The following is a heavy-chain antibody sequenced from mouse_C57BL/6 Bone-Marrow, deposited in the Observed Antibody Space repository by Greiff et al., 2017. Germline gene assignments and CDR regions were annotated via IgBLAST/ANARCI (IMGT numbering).Heavy chain of an antibody. CDR2: IYPTSGRT. CDR3: ARSGPLGRSFDY. V-gene: IGHV1-55*01. Sequence: QVQLQQPGAELVKPGASVKMSCKASGYTFTSYWITWVKQRPGQGLEWIGDIYPTSGRTNYNEKFKSKVILTVDTSSNTAYMQLSSLTSEDSAVFYGARSGPLGRSFDYWGQGTTLTVSS. D-gene: IGHD4-1*01. J-gene: IGHJ2*01. CDR1: GYTFTSYW.